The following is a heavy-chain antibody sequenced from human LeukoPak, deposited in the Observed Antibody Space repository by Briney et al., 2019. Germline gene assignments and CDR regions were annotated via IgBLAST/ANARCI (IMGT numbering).Heavy chain of an antibody. J-gene: IGHJ4*02. CDR1: GFTFSSYG. Sequence: GGSLRLSCAASGFTFSSYGMSWVRQAPGKGLEWVSAISGSGGSTYYADSVKGRFTISRDNSKNTLYLQMNSLRAEDTAVYYCAKDGNDYRTPNPPDYWGQGTLVTVSS. CDR2: ISGSGGST. D-gene: IGHD4-11*01. V-gene: IGHV3-23*01. CDR3: AKDGNDYRTPNPPDY.